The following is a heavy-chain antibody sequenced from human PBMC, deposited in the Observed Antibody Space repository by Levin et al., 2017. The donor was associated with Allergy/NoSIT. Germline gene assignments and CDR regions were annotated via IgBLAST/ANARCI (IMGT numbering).Heavy chain of an antibody. CDR3: ARDHRGWQNAFDI. D-gene: IGHD3-10*01. Sequence: GSLRLSCTVSGGSISSYYWSWIRQPPGKGLEWIGYIYYSGSTNYNPSLKSRVTISVDTSKNQFSLKLSSVTAADTAVYYCARDHRGWQNAFDIWGQGTMVTVSS. CDR2: IYYSGST. J-gene: IGHJ3*02. V-gene: IGHV4-59*01. CDR1: GGSISSYY.